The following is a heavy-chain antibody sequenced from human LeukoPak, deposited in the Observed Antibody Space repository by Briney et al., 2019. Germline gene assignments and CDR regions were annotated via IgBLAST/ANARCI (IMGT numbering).Heavy chain of an antibody. V-gene: IGHV3-53*01. CDR2: VYAGGTT. CDR3: AKARNTYSSGTSNYYYYYMDV. CDR1: GLIVSTNY. J-gene: IGHJ6*03. D-gene: IGHD6-19*01. Sequence: GGSLRLSCAASGLIVSTNYMTWVRQAPGKGLEWVSVVYAGGTTYYADSVKGRFTISRDNSKNTVYLQMNSLRAEDTAVYYCAKARNTYSSGTSNYYYYYMDVWGEGTTVTVSS.